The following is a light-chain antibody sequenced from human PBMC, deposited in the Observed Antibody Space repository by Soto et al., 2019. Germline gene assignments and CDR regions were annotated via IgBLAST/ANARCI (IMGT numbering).Light chain of an antibody. J-gene: IGLJ1*01. CDR1: SSDVGGYNY. CDR2: HVS. CDR3: SSYTSGSTYV. V-gene: IGLV2-14*01. Sequence: QSALTQPASVSGSPGQSITISCTGTSSDVGGYNYVSWYQQHPGKAPKLMIYHVSNRPSEISNRFSGSKSGNTASLTISGLQAEDEADYYCSSYTSGSTYVFGTGTKLTVL.